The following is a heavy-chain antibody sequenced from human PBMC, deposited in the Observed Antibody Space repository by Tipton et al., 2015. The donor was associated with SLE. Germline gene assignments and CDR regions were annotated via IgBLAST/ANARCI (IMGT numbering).Heavy chain of an antibody. CDR1: GGAISSGGYY. V-gene: IGHV4-61*08. D-gene: IGHD6-19*01. Sequence: TLSLTCTVSGGAISSGGYYWSWIRQPPGEGLEWIGDIYYSGSTNYNPSLKSRVTISVDTSKNQFSLKLSSVTAADTAVYYCASGRAVAGGDYFDYWGQGTLVTVSS. CDR2: IYYSGST. J-gene: IGHJ4*02. CDR3: ASGRAVAGGDYFDY.